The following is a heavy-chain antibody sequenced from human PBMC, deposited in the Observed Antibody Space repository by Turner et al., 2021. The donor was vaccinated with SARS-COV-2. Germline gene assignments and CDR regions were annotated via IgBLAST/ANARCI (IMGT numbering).Heavy chain of an antibody. CDR1: GGSFSGYY. D-gene: IGHD3-9*01. CDR2: IYHSGNN. CDR3: ARRWGGILTGYSFDP. J-gene: IGHJ5*02. V-gene: IGHV4-34*01. Sequence: QVQLQQWGAGLLKPSETLSLTCGVYGGSFSGYYWSWLRQPPGKGLAWIGEIYHSGNNNYNPSLKSRVTISGDTSKNPFSLKLSSVTAADTAVYYCARRWGGILTGYSFDPWGQGTLVTVSS.